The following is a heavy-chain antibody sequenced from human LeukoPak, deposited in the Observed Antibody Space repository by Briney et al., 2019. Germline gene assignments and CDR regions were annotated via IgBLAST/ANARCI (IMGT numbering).Heavy chain of an antibody. CDR1: GYTFTGYY. J-gene: IGHJ4*02. D-gene: IGHD2-21*02. CDR3: ASSPGVGIVVVTATTLYFDY. Sequence: ASVKVSCRASGYTFTGYYMHWVRQAPGQGLEWMGRINPNSGGTNYAQKFQGRVTMTRDTSISTAYMELSRLRSDDTAVYYCASSPGVGIVVVTATTLYFDYWGQGTLVTVSS. CDR2: INPNSGGT. V-gene: IGHV1-2*06.